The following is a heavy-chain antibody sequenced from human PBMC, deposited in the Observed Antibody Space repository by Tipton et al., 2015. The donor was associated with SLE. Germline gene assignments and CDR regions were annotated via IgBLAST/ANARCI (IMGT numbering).Heavy chain of an antibody. Sequence: SLRLSCAASGFTFSSYAMHWVRKAPGKGLEWVAVISYDGSNKYYADSVKGRFTISRDNSKNTLYLQMNSLRAEDTAVYYCARGDDFWKWNWCDYWGQGTLVTVSS. V-gene: IGHV3-30*04. CDR1: GFTFSSYA. CDR2: ISYDGSNK. CDR3: ARGDDFWKWNWCDY. D-gene: IGHD3-3*01. J-gene: IGHJ4*02.